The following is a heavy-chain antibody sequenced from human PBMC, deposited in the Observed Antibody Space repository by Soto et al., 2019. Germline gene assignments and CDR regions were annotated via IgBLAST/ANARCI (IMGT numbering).Heavy chain of an antibody. CDR1: GFTFSSYA. J-gene: IGHJ4*02. D-gene: IGHD3-22*01. Sequence: GGSLRLSCAASGFTFSSYAMSWVRQAPGKGLEWVSAISGSGGSTYYADSVKGRFTISRDNSKNTLYLQMNSLRAEDTAVYYCAKGADRYYDSSGYYYLPDYWGQGTLVTVSS. CDR2: ISGSGGST. CDR3: AKGADRYYDSSGYYYLPDY. V-gene: IGHV3-23*01.